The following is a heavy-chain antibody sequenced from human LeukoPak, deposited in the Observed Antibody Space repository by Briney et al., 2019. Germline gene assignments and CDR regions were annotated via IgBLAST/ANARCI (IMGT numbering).Heavy chain of an antibody. CDR2: IYSGGST. D-gene: IGHD4/OR15-4a*01. V-gene: IGHV3-53*03. CDR1: GFTFSSYG. J-gene: IGHJ4*02. Sequence: GGSLRLSCAASGFTFSSYGMSWVRQAPGKGLEWVSVIYSGGSTYYADSVKGRFTISRDNSKNTLYLQMNSLRAEDTAVYYCARDLTGDYWGQGTLVAVSS. CDR3: ARDLTGDY.